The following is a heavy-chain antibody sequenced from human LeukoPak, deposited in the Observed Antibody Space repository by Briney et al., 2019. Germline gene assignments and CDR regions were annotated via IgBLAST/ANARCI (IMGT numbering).Heavy chain of an antibody. D-gene: IGHD6-13*01. CDR2: ISSNGGST. CDR1: GFTFSSYA. CDR3: VKDSRHAGRGHTLDY. Sequence: PGGSLTLSCSASGFTFSSYAMHWVRQAPGKGLEYVSAISSNGGSTYYADSVKGRFTISRDNSKNTLYLQMSRLRAEDTAVYYCVKDSRHAGRGHTLDYWGQGTLVTVSS. J-gene: IGHJ4*02. V-gene: IGHV3-64D*06.